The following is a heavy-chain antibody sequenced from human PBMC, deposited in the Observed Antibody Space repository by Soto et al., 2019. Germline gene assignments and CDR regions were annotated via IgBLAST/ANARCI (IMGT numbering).Heavy chain of an antibody. CDR1: GGSFSGYY. Sequence: QVQLQQWGAGLLKPSETLSLTCAVYGGSFSGYYWSWIRQPPGKGLEWIGEINHSGSTNYNPSLKSRVTISVDTSKNQFSLKLSSVTAADTAVYYCARTYGDYPGFDYWGQGTLVTVSS. V-gene: IGHV4-34*01. J-gene: IGHJ4*02. D-gene: IGHD4-17*01. CDR2: INHSGST. CDR3: ARTYGDYPGFDY.